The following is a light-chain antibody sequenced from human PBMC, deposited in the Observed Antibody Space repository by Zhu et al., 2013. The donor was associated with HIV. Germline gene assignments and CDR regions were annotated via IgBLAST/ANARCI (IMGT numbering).Light chain of an antibody. V-gene: IGKV1-33*01. Sequence: DIQMTQSPSSLSASVGDRVTITCQASHDIKKYLHWYQQKPGKAPKLLVYDASTLGTGVPSRFSGSGSGTDFTFTINTLQPEDIATYFCQQSDNFPPTFGLGDQGGDQT. J-gene: IGKJ2*01. CDR2: DAS. CDR1: HDIKKY. CDR3: QQSDNFPPT.